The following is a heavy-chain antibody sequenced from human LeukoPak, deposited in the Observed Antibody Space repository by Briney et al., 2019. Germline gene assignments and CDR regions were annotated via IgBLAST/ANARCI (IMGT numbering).Heavy chain of an antibody. CDR1: GGSISSYY. Sequence: SETLSLTCTVSGGSISSYYWSWIRQPAGKGLEWIGRIYTSGSTNYNPSLKSRVTISVDTSKNQFSLKLSSVTAADTAVYYCARGIIAGYCSGGSCAYFDYWGQGTLVTVSS. J-gene: IGHJ4*02. D-gene: IGHD2-15*01. CDR3: ARGIIAGYCSGGSCAYFDY. V-gene: IGHV4-4*07. CDR2: IYTSGST.